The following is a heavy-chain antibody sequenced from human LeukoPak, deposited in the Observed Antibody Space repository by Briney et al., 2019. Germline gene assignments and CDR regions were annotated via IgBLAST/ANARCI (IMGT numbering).Heavy chain of an antibody. D-gene: IGHD5-18*01. CDR2: ISAYNGNT. CDR3: ARDVKGSYGSTPSDY. Sequence: ASVKVSCKASGYTFTSYGISWVRQAPGQGLEWMGWISAYNGNTNYAQKLQGRVTMTTDTSTSTAYMELRSLRSDDTAVYYCARDVKGSYGSTPSDYWGQGTLVTVSS. CDR1: GYTFTSYG. V-gene: IGHV1-18*01. J-gene: IGHJ4*02.